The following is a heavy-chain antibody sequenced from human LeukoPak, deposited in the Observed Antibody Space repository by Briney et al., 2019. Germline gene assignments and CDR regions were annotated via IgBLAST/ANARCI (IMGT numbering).Heavy chain of an antibody. Sequence: ASVKVSCKASGYTFTSYYMHWVRQAPGQGLEWMGWISAYNGNTNYAQKLQGRVTMTTDTSTSTAYMELRSLRSDDTAVYYCARRGPKTYYYGSGSYEAGYFDYWGQGTLVTVSS. CDR2: ISAYNGNT. CDR1: GYTFTSYY. V-gene: IGHV1-18*04. D-gene: IGHD3-10*01. CDR3: ARRGPKTYYYGSGSYEAGYFDY. J-gene: IGHJ4*02.